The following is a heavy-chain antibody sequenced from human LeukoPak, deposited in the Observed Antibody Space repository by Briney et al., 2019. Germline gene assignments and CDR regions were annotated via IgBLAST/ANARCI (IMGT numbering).Heavy chain of an antibody. CDR2: INHSGST. CDR1: GGSFSGYY. D-gene: IGHD6-19*01. V-gene: IGHV4-34*01. J-gene: IGHJ4*02. CDR3: ARLIAVAGTDY. Sequence: SETLSLTCAVYGGSFSGYYWSWIRQPPGKGLEWNGEINHSGSTNYNPSLKSRVTISVDTSKNQFSLKLSSVTAADTAVYYCARLIAVAGTDYWGQGTLVTVSS.